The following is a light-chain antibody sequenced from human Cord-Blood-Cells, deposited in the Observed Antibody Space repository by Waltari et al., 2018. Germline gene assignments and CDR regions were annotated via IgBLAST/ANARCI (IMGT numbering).Light chain of an antibody. CDR1: SSDVGGYNS. CDR3: SSYTSSSTYV. J-gene: IGLJ1*01. Sequence: QSALPQPASVSGSPGQSITISCTGPSSDVGGYNSVSWYQQHPGKAPKLMIYEVSNRPSGVSNRFSGSKSGNTASLTISGLQAEDEADYYCSSYTSSSTYVFGTGTKVTVL. CDR2: EVS. V-gene: IGLV2-14*01.